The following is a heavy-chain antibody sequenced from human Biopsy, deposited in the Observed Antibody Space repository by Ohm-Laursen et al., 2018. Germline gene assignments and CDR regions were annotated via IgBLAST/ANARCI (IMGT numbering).Heavy chain of an antibody. Sequence: SDTLSLTCTVSGDSVTKYYWSWIRQPPGKGLEWIGHIYYSVMTNYNPSLQSRVSMSVDTSKNEFSLRLTSVTAADTAVYYCARGSLKMDYWGQGTLVTVSS. CDR1: GDSVTKYY. J-gene: IGHJ4*02. V-gene: IGHV4-59*02. CDR2: IYYSVMT. CDR3: ARGSLKMDY. D-gene: IGHD3-9*01.